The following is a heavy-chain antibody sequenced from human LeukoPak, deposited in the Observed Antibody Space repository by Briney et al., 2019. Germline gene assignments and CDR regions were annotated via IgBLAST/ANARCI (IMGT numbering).Heavy chain of an antibody. CDR2: IYYSGST. J-gene: IGHJ4*02. CDR3: ARADYSSSWYISGAFDC. V-gene: IGHV4-61*01. CDR1: GGSVSSGSYY. Sequence: PSETLSLTCTVSGGSVSSGSYYWSWIRQPPGKGLEWIGYIYYSGSTNYNPSLKSRVTISVDTSKNQFSLKLSSVTAADTAVYYCARADYSSSWYISGAFDCWGQGTLVTVSS. D-gene: IGHD6-13*01.